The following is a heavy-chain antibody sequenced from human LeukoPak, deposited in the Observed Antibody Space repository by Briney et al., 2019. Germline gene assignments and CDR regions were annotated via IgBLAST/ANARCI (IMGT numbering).Heavy chain of an antibody. CDR3: ARAMTTLVKYGLDV. V-gene: IGHV3-74*01. Sequence: GGSLRLSCAASGFTFSSHWMHWVRQAPGKGLVWVSHINSDGTTTTYADSVKGRFIISRDNAKNTLYLQMNSLRAEDTAVYYCARAMTTLVKYGLDVWGQGTTVTVSS. CDR2: INSDGTTT. CDR1: GFTFSSHW. D-gene: IGHD4-23*01. J-gene: IGHJ6*02.